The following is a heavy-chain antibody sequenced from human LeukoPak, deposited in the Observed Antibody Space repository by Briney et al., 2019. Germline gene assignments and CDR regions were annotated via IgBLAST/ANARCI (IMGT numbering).Heavy chain of an antibody. J-gene: IGHJ4*02. D-gene: IGHD3-3*01. Sequence: PVKVSCKASGGTFSSYTISWVRQAPGQGLEWMGRIIPILGIANYAQKFQGRVTITADKSTSTAYMELSSLRSEDTAVYYCARGGSDDFWSGYYTRGALGYWGQGTLVTVSS. CDR3: ARGGSDDFWSGYYTRGALGY. V-gene: IGHV1-69*02. CDR1: GGTFSSYT. CDR2: IIPILGIA.